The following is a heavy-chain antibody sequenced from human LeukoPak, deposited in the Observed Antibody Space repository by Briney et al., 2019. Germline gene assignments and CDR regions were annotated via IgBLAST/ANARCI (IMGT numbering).Heavy chain of an antibody. D-gene: IGHD6-19*01. Sequence: PGGSLRLXCAASGFTFSTYAMSWVRQAPGKELEWVSANSGSGGSTYYADSVKGRFTISRDISKNTLYLQMNSLRAEDTAVYYCAKDQSDSGWPPSYFDYWGQGTLVTVSS. CDR1: GFTFSTYA. CDR3: AKDQSDSGWPPSYFDY. V-gene: IGHV3-23*01. J-gene: IGHJ4*02. CDR2: NSGSGGST.